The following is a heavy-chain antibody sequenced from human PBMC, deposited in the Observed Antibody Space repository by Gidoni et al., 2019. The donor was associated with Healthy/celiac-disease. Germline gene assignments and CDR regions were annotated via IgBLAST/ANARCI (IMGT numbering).Heavy chain of an antibody. CDR2: IIPILGIA. J-gene: IGHJ4*02. CDR3: AREGNDGDYVGY. CDR1: GGTFSSYA. V-gene: IGHV1-69*09. Sequence: QVQLVQSGAEVKKPGSSVKVSCKASGGTFSSYAISWVRQAPGQGLEWMGRIIPILGIANYAQKFQGRVTITADKSTSTAYMELSSLRSEDTAVYYCAREGNDGDYVGYWGQGTLVTVSS. D-gene: IGHD4-17*01.